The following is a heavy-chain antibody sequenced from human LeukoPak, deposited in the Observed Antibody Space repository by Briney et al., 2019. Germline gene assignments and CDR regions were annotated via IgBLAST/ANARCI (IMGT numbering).Heavy chain of an antibody. CDR3: AKFGSSWYFDI. J-gene: IGHJ2*01. D-gene: IGHD3-16*01. CDR2: TGGSIGST. Sequence: GGSRRRSGAASVFTFSSYAMTWVHHAPGEGLEGVSATGGSIGSTYYADSERGRFTFSRDNSKNTFFVQMNSLRADTTAEYYCAKFGSSWYFDIWGRGTLVTVSS. V-gene: IGHV3-23*01. CDR1: VFTFSSYA.